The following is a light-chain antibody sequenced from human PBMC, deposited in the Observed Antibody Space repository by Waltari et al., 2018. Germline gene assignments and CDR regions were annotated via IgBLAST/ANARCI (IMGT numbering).Light chain of an antibody. J-gene: IGLJ3*02. Sequence: QSALTQPASVPGSPGQSIIISCTGTSSDVGSYNHVSWYQHHPGKAPNLMMYEVTKRPSGVSDRLYGSKSGNTASLTISGLQTEDEADYYCASHAGSSTLGFGGGTKVTVL. CDR2: EVT. CDR1: SSDVGSYNH. V-gene: IGLV2-23*02. CDR3: ASHAGSSTLG.